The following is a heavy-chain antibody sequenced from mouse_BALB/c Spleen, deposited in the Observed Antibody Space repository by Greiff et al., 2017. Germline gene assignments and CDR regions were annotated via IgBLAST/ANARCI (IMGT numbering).Heavy chain of an antibody. CDR1: GFTFSSYA. CDR2: ISSGGST. Sequence: EVKLVESGGGLVKPGGSLKLSCAASGFTFSSYAMSWVRQAPEKRLEWVASISSGGSTYYPDSVKGRFTISRDNARNILYLQMSSLRSEDTAMYYCAMIYYGYDGGFDYWGQGTTLTVSS. J-gene: IGHJ2*01. V-gene: IGHV5-6-5*01. D-gene: IGHD2-2*01. CDR3: AMIYYGYDGGFDY.